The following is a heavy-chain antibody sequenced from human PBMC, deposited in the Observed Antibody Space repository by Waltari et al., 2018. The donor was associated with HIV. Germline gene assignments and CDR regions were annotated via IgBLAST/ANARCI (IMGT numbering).Heavy chain of an antibody. Sequence: PGKSLRLSCATSGFTFGSYGIHWVRQAPGKGLEWVAVINYDGCNKFYAESVKGRFLISRDNSKNTLFLQMNSLRDEDTGLYYCARDKAPYSSSSAVDYWGQGTLVTVS. CDR1: GFTFGSYG. D-gene: IGHD6-6*01. J-gene: IGHJ4*02. V-gene: IGHV3-33*01. CDR2: INYDGCNK. CDR3: ARDKAPYSSSSAVDY.